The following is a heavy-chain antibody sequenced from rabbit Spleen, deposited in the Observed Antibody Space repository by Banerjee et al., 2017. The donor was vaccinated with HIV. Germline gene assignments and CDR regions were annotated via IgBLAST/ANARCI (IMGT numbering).Heavy chain of an antibody. J-gene: IGHJ3*01. Sequence: QEQLEESGGDLVKPGASLTLTCKASGIDFSSYYYMCWVRQAPGKGLEWIACIYTSSSGSTYYASWAKGRFTISKTSSTTVTLQMTSLTAADTATYFCARDPYVLNSGAAPFGLWGQGTLVTVS. V-gene: IGHV1S45*01. CDR2: IYTSSSGST. CDR1: GIDFSSYYY. D-gene: IGHD3-1*01. CDR3: ARDPYVLNSGAAPFGL.